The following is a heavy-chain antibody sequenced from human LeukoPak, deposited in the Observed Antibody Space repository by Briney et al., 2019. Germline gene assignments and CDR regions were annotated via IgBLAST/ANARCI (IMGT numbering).Heavy chain of an antibody. CDR1: GFTFDDYA. CDR2: ISGDGGSP. D-gene: IGHD4-23*01. Sequence: GGSLRLSCAASGFTFDDYAMHWVRQAPGKGLDWVSLISGDGGSPYYADSVKGRFTISRGNSKNSLYLQMNSLRTEDTALYYCAKAISWGGNSGDYWGQGTLVIVSS. CDR3: AKAISWGGNSGDY. J-gene: IGHJ4*02. V-gene: IGHV3-43*02.